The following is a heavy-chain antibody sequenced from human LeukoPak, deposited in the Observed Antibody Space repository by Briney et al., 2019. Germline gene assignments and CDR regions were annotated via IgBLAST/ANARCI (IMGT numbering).Heavy chain of an antibody. D-gene: IGHD4-23*01. J-gene: IGHJ3*02. Sequence: PSQTLSLTCTASGGSISSGGYYWSWIRQHPGKGLEWIGYIYYSGSTYYNPSLKSRVTISVDTSKNQFSLKLSSVTAADTAVYYCARITVDRDAFDIWGQGTMVTVSS. CDR3: ARITVDRDAFDI. V-gene: IGHV4-31*03. CDR1: GGSISSGGYY. CDR2: IYYSGST.